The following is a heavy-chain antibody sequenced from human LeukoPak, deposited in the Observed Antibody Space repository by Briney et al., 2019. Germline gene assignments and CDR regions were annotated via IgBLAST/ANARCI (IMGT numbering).Heavy chain of an antibody. V-gene: IGHV4-34*01. D-gene: IGHD2-8*02. Sequence: SETLSLTCALYGGSFSDYYWSWIRQPPRKGLEWIGEINHSGSTNYNPSLKSRVTISVDTSKNQFSLKLSSVTAADTAVYYCARRITVVYYFDYWGQGTPVTVSS. CDR2: INHSGST. CDR1: GGSFSDYY. J-gene: IGHJ4*02. CDR3: ARRITVVYYFDY.